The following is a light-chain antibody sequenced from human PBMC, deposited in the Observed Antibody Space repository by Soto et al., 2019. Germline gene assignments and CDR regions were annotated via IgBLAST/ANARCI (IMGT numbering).Light chain of an antibody. CDR1: SNDVGRFDY. CDR3: SSYSRSLNYV. J-gene: IGLJ1*01. CDR2: EVN. Sequence: QSVLTQPRSVSGSPGQSVTISCTGTSNDVGRFDYVSWYQQHPGKAPKLMIYEVNKRPSGIPDRFSGSKSGNTASLTVSGLQPEDEAEYFCSSYSRSLNYVFGSGTKVTVL. V-gene: IGLV2-11*01.